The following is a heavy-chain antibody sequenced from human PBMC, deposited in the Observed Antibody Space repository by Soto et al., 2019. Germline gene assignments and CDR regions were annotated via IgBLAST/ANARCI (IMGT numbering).Heavy chain of an antibody. J-gene: IGHJ3*02. CDR3: ARPRYSTSWYNVFDI. CDR2: ISSSGSTI. CDR1: RFTFSDYY. V-gene: IGHV3-11*01. Sequence: GGSLRLSCAASRFTFSDYYMSWIRQAPGKGPEWISYISSSGSTIYYADSVKGRFTISRDDAKNALYLQMNSLRAEDTAVYYCARPRYSTSWYNVFDIWGQGTMVTVSS. D-gene: IGHD6-19*01.